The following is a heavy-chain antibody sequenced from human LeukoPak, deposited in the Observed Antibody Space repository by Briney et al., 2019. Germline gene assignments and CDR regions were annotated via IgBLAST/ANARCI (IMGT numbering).Heavy chain of an antibody. J-gene: IGHJ5*02. CDR3: ARGWELLIWFDP. CDR1: GYTFTSYG. D-gene: IGHD1-26*01. Sequence: ASVKVSCEASGYTFTSYGISWVRQAPGQGLEWMGWISAYNGNTNYAQKLQGRVTMTTDTSTSTAYMELRSLRFDDTAVYYCARGWELLIWFDPWGQGTLVTVSS. CDR2: ISAYNGNT. V-gene: IGHV1-18*01.